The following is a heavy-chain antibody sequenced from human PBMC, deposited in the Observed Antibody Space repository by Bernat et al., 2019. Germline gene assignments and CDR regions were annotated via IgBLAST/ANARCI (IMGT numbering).Heavy chain of an antibody. D-gene: IGHD2-15*01. V-gene: IGHV3-7*03. CDR3: ARDPGWHAVDS. CDR1: GFTFSDYW. Sequence: EVQLVESGGGLVQPGRSLRLSCAASGFTFSDYWMAWVRQAPGRGLEWVANMNPDGSQKYHVDSVKGRFTISRDDAENSLYLQMDSLRPEDTAIYYCARDPGWHAVDSWGQGTLVTVSS. CDR2: MNPDGSQK. J-gene: IGHJ5*01.